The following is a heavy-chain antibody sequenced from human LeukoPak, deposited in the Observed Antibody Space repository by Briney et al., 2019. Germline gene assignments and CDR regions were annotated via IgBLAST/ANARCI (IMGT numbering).Heavy chain of an antibody. D-gene: IGHD3-10*01. V-gene: IGHV1-24*01. CDR1: GDTLTELS. CDR3: ATLPRGHLFDS. CDR2: FVPEDGET. J-gene: IGHJ4*02. Sequence: ASVKVSCKLSGDTLTELSMHWVRQSPGKGLEWMGGFVPEDGETIYAQEFQGRVTMTEDTSTDTAYMELSSLRSDDTAVYFCATLPRGHLFDSWGQGTLVTVSS.